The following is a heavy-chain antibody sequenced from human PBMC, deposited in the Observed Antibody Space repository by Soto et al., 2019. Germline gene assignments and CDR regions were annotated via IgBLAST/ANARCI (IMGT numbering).Heavy chain of an antibody. J-gene: IGHJ6*02. CDR1: GSALSSYG. Sequence: VGTLRRPWVAGGSALSSYGKHWVRPAPGKGLGWVAVISYDGSNKYYADSVKGRFTISRDNSKNTLYLQMNSLRAEDTAVYYCAKDKRAADPMDVWRQGTTVSVS. CDR2: ISYDGSNK. V-gene: IGHV3-30*18. CDR3: AKDKRAADPMDV. D-gene: IGHD6-25*01.